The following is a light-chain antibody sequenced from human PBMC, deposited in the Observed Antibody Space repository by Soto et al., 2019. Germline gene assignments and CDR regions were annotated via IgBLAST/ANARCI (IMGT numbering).Light chain of an antibody. Sequence: DIQMPQSPSSLSASIGDRVTITCRASQSINNRLAWYQQMPGKAPNLLIYDASSLESGVPSRFRGSGSETEFTLTISGLQPDDFATYYCQQFIDGWTFGQGTKV. J-gene: IGKJ1*01. V-gene: IGKV1-5*01. CDR2: DAS. CDR3: QQFIDGWT. CDR1: QSINNR.